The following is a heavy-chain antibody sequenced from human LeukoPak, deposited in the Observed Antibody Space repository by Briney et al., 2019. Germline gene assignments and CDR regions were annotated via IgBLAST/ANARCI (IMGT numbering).Heavy chain of an antibody. CDR1: GITFRTYS. V-gene: IGHV3-48*04. Sequence: GGSLRLSCAGSGITFRTYSMNWVRQAPGKGLEWVSYISSSSSTIYYADSVKGRFTISRDNAKDSLYLQMNSLRAEDTAVYYCARGGKTWGVSDYWGQGTLVTVSS. J-gene: IGHJ4*02. CDR3: ARGGKTWGVSDY. D-gene: IGHD3-10*01. CDR2: ISSSSSTI.